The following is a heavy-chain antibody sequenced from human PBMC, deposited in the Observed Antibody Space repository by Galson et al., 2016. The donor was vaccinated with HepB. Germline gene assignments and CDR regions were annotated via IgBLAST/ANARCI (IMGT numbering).Heavy chain of an antibody. CDR2: ISGSGANT. J-gene: IGHJ4*02. CDR3: AKDQDNSGVFYFDY. D-gene: IGHD5-12*01. Sequence: LRLSCAASGFTFSSYAMSWVRQAPGKGLEWVSGISGSGANTHYADSVRDRFTISRDNSENTLYLQMNSLRADDTAIYYCAKDQDNSGVFYFDYWGRGTLVIVAS. CDR1: GFTFSSYA. V-gene: IGHV3-23*01.